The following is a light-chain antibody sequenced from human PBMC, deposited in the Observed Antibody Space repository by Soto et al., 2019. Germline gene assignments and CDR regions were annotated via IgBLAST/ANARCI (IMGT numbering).Light chain of an antibody. J-gene: IGKJ4*01. CDR2: DAS. CDR3: QQRNNWHPT. CDR1: QSISSY. V-gene: IGKV3-11*01. Sequence: LFTQSPATLSVSPGQRVTLSCRASQSISSYLAWYPQRPGQRTRLLIYDASNRATGIPARFSGSGSGTDFALTISSLEPEDFALYCCQQRNNWHPTVGGGTKL.